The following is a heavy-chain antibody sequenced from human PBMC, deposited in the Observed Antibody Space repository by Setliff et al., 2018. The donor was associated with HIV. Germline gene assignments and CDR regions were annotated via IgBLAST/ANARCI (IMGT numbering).Heavy chain of an antibody. CDR1: GYTFTSYA. Sequence: ASVKVSCKASGYTFTSYAISWVRQAPGQGLEWMGGVIPIFGTANYAQKFQGRVTITADESTSTAYMELSSLRSEDTAVYYCAKGGYYDSTGYYYYYFYYLDEWGKGTTVTVSS. CDR2: VIPIFGTA. J-gene: IGHJ6*03. D-gene: IGHD3-22*01. V-gene: IGHV1-69*13. CDR3: AKGGYYDSTGYYYYYFYYLDE.